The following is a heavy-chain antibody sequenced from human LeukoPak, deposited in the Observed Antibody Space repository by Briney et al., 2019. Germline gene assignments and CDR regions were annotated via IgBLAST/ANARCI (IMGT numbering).Heavy chain of an antibody. CDR3: ARDFGIVCSSTSCRYFDY. Sequence: ASVKVSCKASGYTFTSYGISWVRQAPGQGLEWMGWISAYNGNTNYAQKLQGRVTMTTDTSTSTAYMELRSLRSDDTAVCYCARDFGIVCSSTSCRYFDYWGQGTLVTVSS. CDR1: GYTFTSYG. CDR2: ISAYNGNT. V-gene: IGHV1-18*01. D-gene: IGHD2-2*01. J-gene: IGHJ4*02.